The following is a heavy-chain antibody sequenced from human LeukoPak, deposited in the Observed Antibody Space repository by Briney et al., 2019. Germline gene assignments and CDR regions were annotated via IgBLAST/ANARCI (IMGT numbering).Heavy chain of an antibody. CDR3: ARYQVYYYDSSGYHYYFDY. V-gene: IGHV4-31*03. J-gene: IGHJ4*02. D-gene: IGHD3-22*01. Sequence: SETLSLTCTVSGGSIGSGGYYWSWIRQHPGKGLEWIGYIYYSGSTYYNPSLKSRVTISVDTSKNQFSLKLSSVTAADTAVYYCARYQVYYYDSSGYHYYFDYWGQGTLVTVSS. CDR1: GGSIGSGGYY. CDR2: IYYSGST.